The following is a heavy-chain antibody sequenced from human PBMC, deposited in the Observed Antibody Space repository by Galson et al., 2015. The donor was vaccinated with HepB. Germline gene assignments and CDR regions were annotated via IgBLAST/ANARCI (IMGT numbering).Heavy chain of an antibody. D-gene: IGHD1-14*01. CDR2: IFSNHEK. Sequence: PALGKPTQTLALTCTVSGFSLSNARMGVSWIRQPPGKALEWLSPIFSNHEKSYSTSLKSRLTISKDTSKSQVVLTMTNMDPVDTATYYCARTRPGNWFDPWGQGTLVTVSS. V-gene: IGHV2-26*01. CDR1: GFSLSNARMG. J-gene: IGHJ5*02. CDR3: ARTRPGNWFDP.